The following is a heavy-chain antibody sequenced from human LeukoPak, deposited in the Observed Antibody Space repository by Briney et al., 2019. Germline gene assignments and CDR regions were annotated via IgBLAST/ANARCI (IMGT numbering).Heavy chain of an antibody. D-gene: IGHD3-10*01. CDR2: ISYDGSNK. J-gene: IGHJ6*02. Sequence: GGSLRLSCAASGFTFSSYGMHWVRQAPGKGLEWVAVISYDGSNKYYADSVKGRFTISRDNSKNTLYLQMNSLRAEDTAVYYCARDNSMVRGVDDYYGMDVWGQGTTVTVSS. CDR1: GFTFSSYG. CDR3: ARDNSMVRGVDDYYGMDV. V-gene: IGHV3-30*03.